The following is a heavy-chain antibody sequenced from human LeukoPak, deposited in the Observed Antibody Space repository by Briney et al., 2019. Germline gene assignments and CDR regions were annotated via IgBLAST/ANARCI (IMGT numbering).Heavy chain of an antibody. Sequence: GESLKISCKGSGYSFTSYWIGWVRQMPGKGLGWMGIIYPGDSDTRYSPSFQGQVTISADKSISTAYLQWSSLKASDTAMYYCASPYYYDSSGYYPYALDIWGQGTMVTVSS. V-gene: IGHV5-51*01. CDR1: GYSFTSYW. D-gene: IGHD3-22*01. CDR3: ASPYYYDSSGYYPYALDI. CDR2: IYPGDSDT. J-gene: IGHJ3*02.